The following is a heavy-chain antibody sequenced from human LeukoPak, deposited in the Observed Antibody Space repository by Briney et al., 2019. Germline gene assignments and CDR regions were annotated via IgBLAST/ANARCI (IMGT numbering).Heavy chain of an antibody. D-gene: IGHD1-26*01. Sequence: RPGGSLRLSCAASEFTFSTYSMTWVRQAPEKGLEWISYISSGSNTIYYADSVKGRFTISRDNAKNSLYLQMNSLRAEDTAVYYCARRVGATYYFDWWGQGTLVTVSS. V-gene: IGHV3-48*01. CDR1: EFTFSTYS. CDR3: ARRVGATYYFDW. J-gene: IGHJ4*02. CDR2: ISSGSNTI.